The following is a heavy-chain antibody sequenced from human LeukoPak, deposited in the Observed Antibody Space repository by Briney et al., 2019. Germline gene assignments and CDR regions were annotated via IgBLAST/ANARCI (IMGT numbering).Heavy chain of an antibody. CDR3: ARWNNGYYPL. J-gene: IGHJ4*02. CDR1: GXSVSSGSYY. Sequence: SETLSLTCTVSGXSVSSGSYYWSWIRQPPGKGLECIGYLYSSGLTNYNPSLKSRVTISIDTSKNQFSLKLSSVTAADTAVYYCARWNNGYYPLWGQGTLVTVSS. D-gene: IGHD3-22*01. CDR2: LYSSGLT. V-gene: IGHV4-61*01.